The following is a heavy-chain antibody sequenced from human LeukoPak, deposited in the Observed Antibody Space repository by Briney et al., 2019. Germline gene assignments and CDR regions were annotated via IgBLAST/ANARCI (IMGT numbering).Heavy chain of an antibody. Sequence: PGGSLRLSCAASGFTFSSYWMNWVRRAPGKGLEGVSSISSSSSYIYYADSVKCRFTISRDNTKNSLYLQMNSPRAEDTAVYYCARLYCSSTSCYGFDCWGQGTLVTVSS. D-gene: IGHD2-2*01. CDR3: ARLYCSSTSCYGFDC. J-gene: IGHJ4*02. V-gene: IGHV3-21*01. CDR2: ISSSSSYI. CDR1: GFTFSSYW.